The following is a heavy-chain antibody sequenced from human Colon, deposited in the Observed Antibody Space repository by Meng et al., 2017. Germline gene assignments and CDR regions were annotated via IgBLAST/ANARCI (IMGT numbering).Heavy chain of an antibody. CDR1: GYSISSGNG. Sequence: QVQLQESGPGLVKPSWHLSSPCAVSGYSISSGNGWTWVRQPPGKGLEWIGEIYPSGRTSSNPSLQGRVTILLDKSKNQFSLELNSVTAADTAIYFCARKRTSPGTLGFDYWGQGTLVTVSS. J-gene: IGHJ4*02. CDR2: IYPSGRT. CDR3: ARKRTSPGTLGFDY. V-gene: IGHV4-4*02. D-gene: IGHD6-13*01.